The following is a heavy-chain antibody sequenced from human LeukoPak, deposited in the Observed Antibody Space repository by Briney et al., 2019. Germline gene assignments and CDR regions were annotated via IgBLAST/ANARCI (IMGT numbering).Heavy chain of an antibody. V-gene: IGHV1-69*13. D-gene: IGHD3-22*01. CDR2: IIPIFGTA. CDR1: GGTFSSYA. CDR3: ARGRSLYYYDSSGYYWYFDY. J-gene: IGHJ4*02. Sequence: SVKVSCKASGGTFSSYAISWVRQAPGQGLEWMGGIIPIFGTANYAQKFQGRVTITADESTSTAYMELSSLRSEDTAVYYCARGRSLYYYDSSGYYWYFDYWGQGTLVTVSS.